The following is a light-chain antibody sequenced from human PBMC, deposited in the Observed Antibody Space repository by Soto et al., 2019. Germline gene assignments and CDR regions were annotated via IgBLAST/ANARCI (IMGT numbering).Light chain of an antibody. Sequence: QSALTQSASVSGSPGQSITISCTGTSSDVGGYNYVSWYQQHPGKAPKLMIYEVSNRPSGVSNRFSGSKSGNTASLTISGLQAVDEADYYCSSYTSSNTVIFGGGTKLTVL. CDR3: SSYTSSNTVI. V-gene: IGLV2-14*01. J-gene: IGLJ2*01. CDR1: SSDVGGYNY. CDR2: EVS.